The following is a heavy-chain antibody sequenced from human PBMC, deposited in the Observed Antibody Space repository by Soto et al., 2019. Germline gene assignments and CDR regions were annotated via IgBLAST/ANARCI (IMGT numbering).Heavy chain of an antibody. J-gene: IGHJ4*02. CDR2: IYYSGST. V-gene: IGHV4-59*08. CDR1: GGSSSSYY. D-gene: IGHD3-10*01. Sequence: PSETQSLTCTVSGGSSSSYYWSWIRQPPGKGLEWIGYIYYSGSTNYNPSLKSRVTISVDTSKNQFSLKLSSVTAADTAVYYCARHLSGYYGSGSYLGYWGQGTLVTVSS. CDR3: ARHLSGYYGSGSYLGY.